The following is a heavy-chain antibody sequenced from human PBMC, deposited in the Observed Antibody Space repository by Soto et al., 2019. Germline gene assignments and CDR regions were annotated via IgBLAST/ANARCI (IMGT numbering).Heavy chain of an antibody. CDR3: TRYSGDGIDY. Sequence: QITLKESGPTLVKPTQTLTLTCTFSGFSLSTSGVGGGWIRQPPGKALEWLALIYWDDDKRYSASLMSRLTITKDTSKNQVVCTMTNMDPVDTATYFCTRYSGDGIDYWGQGTLVTVSS. D-gene: IGHD5-12*01. J-gene: IGHJ4*02. CDR2: IYWDDDK. CDR1: GFSLSTSGVG. V-gene: IGHV2-5*02.